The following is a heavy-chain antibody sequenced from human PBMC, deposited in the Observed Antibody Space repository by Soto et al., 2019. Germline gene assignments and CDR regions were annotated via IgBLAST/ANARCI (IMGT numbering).Heavy chain of an antibody. D-gene: IGHD3-10*01. CDR3: ARDGNMFRGVMWS. CDR1: GFTFSSYS. Sequence: EVQLVESGGGLVQPGGSLRLSCAASGFTFSSYSMNWVRQAPGKGLEWVSYISSSGSTIYYADSVKGRFTISRDNAKNSLYLQMNSLRAEDTAVYYCARDGNMFRGVMWSWGQGTLVTVS. J-gene: IGHJ5*02. CDR2: ISSSGSTI. V-gene: IGHV3-48*01.